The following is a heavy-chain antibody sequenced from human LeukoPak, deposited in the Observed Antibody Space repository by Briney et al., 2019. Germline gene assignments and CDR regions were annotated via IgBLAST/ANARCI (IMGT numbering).Heavy chain of an antibody. J-gene: IGHJ3*01. V-gene: IGHV3-21*01. CDR3: ATYVDTVRYDAFDV. D-gene: IGHD5-18*01. Sequence: GGSLRLSCAASGFTFSSYSMNWVRQAPGKGLEWVSSISSSSSYIYYADSVKGRFTISRDNARNTLFLQMNSLRTEDAAVYYCATYVDTVRYDAFDVWGQGTMVTVSS. CDR2: ISSSSSYI. CDR1: GFTFSSYS.